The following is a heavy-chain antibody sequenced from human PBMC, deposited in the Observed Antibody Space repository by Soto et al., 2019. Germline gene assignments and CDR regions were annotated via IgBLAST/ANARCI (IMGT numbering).Heavy chain of an antibody. V-gene: IGHV4-31*03. J-gene: IGHJ6*02. CDR2: IYYSGST. D-gene: IGHD7-27*01. CDR3: ARDNIGLTWDAGTLAYYGMDV. Sequence: SETLSLTCSVSGGSISSGGYYWSWIRQHPGKGLEWIGYIYYSGSTYYNPSLKSRVTISVDTSKNQFSLKLSSVTAADTAVYYCARDNIGLTWDAGTLAYYGMDVWGQGTTVTVSS. CDR1: GGSISSGGYY.